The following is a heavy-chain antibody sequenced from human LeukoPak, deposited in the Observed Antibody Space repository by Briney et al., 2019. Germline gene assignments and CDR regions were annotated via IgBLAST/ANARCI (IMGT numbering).Heavy chain of an antibody. J-gene: IGHJ3*02. CDR2: IKQDGSEK. Sequence: GGSLRLSCAASGFTFSTYWMSWVRQAPGKGLEWVANIKQDGSEKYYVDSVKGRFTISRDNAKNSLYLQMNSLRAEDMAVYYCARDLNGDYVVGGFDIWGQGTMVTVSS. D-gene: IGHD4-17*01. V-gene: IGHV3-7*01. CDR1: GFTFSTYW. CDR3: ARDLNGDYVVGGFDI.